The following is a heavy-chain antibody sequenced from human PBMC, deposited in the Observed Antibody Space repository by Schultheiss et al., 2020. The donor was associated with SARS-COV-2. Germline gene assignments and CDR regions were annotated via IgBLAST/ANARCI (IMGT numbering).Heavy chain of an antibody. Sequence: GGSLRLSCAASGFTFSDYYMNWIRQAPGKGLEWISYISGGGGSTYYADSVKGRFTISRDNSKNTLYLQMNSLRAEYTAVYYCASDCGCDCYSYYYYGMDVWGQGTMVTVSS. CDR2: ISGGGGST. V-gene: IGHV3-11*01. J-gene: IGHJ6*02. CDR1: GFTFSDYY. D-gene: IGHD2-21*02. CDR3: ASDCGCDCYSYYYYGMDV.